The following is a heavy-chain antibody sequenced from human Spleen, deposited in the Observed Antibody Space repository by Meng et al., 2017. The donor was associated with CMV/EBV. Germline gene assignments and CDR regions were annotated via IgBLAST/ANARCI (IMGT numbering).Heavy chain of an antibody. J-gene: IGHJ4*02. CDR1: GFTFSGYT. D-gene: IGHD1-26*01. V-gene: IGHV3-30*04. CDR3: ARTLAVGATRGAFDY. Sequence: SGFTFSGYTMYWVRQAPGKGLEWVAVISYDGRNKYYADSVKGRFTLSRDDSKSTLYLQMNSLRPDDTAAYYCARTLAVGATRGAFDYWGQGTLVTLSS. CDR2: ISYDGRNK.